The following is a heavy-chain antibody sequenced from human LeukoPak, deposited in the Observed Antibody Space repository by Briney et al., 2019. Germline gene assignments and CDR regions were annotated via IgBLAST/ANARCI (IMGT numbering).Heavy chain of an antibody. CDR3: ARHPAIAAAGTDFDY. CDR1: GYSFTSYW. D-gene: IGHD6-13*01. V-gene: IGHV5-10-1*01. Sequence: RESLKISCKGSGYSFTSYWISWVRQMPGKGLEWMGRIDPSDSYTNYSPSFQGHVTISADKSISTAYLQWSSLKASDTAMYYCARHPAIAAAGTDFDYWGQGTLVTVSS. J-gene: IGHJ4*02. CDR2: IDPSDSYT.